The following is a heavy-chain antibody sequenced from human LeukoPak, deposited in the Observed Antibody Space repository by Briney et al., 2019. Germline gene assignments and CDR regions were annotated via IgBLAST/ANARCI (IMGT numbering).Heavy chain of an antibody. D-gene: IGHD4-17*01. CDR3: ARDGRFTVTPNDY. CDR1: GFTFSSYA. Sequence: GGSLRLSCAASGFTFSSYAMSWVRQAPGKGLEWVSSISSSSSYIYYADSVKGRFTISRDNAKNSLYLQMNSLRAEDTAVYYCARDGRFTVTPNDYWGQGTLVTVSS. J-gene: IGHJ4*02. CDR2: ISSSSSYI. V-gene: IGHV3-21*01.